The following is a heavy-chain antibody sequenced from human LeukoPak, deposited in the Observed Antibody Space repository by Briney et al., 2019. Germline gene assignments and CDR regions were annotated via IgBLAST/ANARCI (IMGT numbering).Heavy chain of an antibody. D-gene: IGHD6-13*01. CDR1: GFTVSDNH. V-gene: IGHV3-53*04. Sequence: GGSLRLSCAASGFTVSDNHVSWVRQAPGKGLQWVSVTYNSGDTYYADSVKGRFIISRLNSRNTLYLQMHSLRPEDTAVYYCAKSSSWTYHYLDYWGQGALVTVSS. CDR3: AKSSSWTYHYLDY. J-gene: IGHJ4*02. CDR2: TYNSGDT.